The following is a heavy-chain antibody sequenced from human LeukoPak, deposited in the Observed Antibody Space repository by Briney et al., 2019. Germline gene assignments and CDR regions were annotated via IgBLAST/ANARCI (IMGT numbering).Heavy chain of an antibody. CDR3: ARGGPYSSSSLDY. J-gene: IGHJ4*02. D-gene: IGHD6-6*01. Sequence: GESLTLSCAASGFTFSNSWMYWVRQPPDKGLVWVSRIKYDGSSTVYADSVKGRFTISRDNAKNTLDLQMNSLRAEDTAVYYCARGGPYSSSSLDYWGQGTLVTVSS. CDR2: IKYDGSST. CDR1: GFTFSNSW. V-gene: IGHV3-74*01.